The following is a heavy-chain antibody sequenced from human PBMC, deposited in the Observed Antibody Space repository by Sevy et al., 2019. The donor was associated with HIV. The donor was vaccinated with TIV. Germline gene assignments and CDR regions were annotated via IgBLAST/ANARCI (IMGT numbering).Heavy chain of an antibody. CDR1: GGTFSSYA. V-gene: IGHV1-69*13. CDR3: ARSIFYDSSGRDMYYFDY. Sequence: ASVKVSCKASGGTFSSYAINWVRQAPGQGLEWMGGIIPIFGTANYAQKFQGRVTITADESTSTAYMELSSLRSEDTAVYYCARSIFYDSSGRDMYYFDYWGQGTLVTVSS. D-gene: IGHD3-22*01. CDR2: IIPIFGTA. J-gene: IGHJ4*02.